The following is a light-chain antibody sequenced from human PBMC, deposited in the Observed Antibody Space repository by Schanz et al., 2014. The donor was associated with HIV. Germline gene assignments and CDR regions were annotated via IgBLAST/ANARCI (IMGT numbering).Light chain of an antibody. CDR2: DVS. V-gene: IGLV2-14*02. CDR1: SSDVGSYNL. J-gene: IGLJ1*01. Sequence: QSALTQPASVSGSPGQSITISCTGPSSDVGSYNLVSWYQQHPGKAPKLIIFDVSDRPSGVSNRFSGSKSANTASLTISGLQAEDEADYYCSSYTSSSTLVFGTGTKLTVL. CDR3: SSYTSSSTLV.